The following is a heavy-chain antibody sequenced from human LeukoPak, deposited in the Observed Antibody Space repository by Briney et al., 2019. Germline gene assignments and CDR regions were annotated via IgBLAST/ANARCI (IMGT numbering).Heavy chain of an antibody. Sequence: GGSLRLSCAASGFTFSSNYMSWVRQAPGKGLEWVSVIYSGGSTYYADSVKGRFTISRDNSKNTLYLQMNSLRAEDTAVYYCARGAQKNWFDPWGQGTLVTVSS. CDR3: ARGAQKNWFDP. CDR1: GFTFSSNY. V-gene: IGHV3-53*01. J-gene: IGHJ5*02. CDR2: IYSGGST.